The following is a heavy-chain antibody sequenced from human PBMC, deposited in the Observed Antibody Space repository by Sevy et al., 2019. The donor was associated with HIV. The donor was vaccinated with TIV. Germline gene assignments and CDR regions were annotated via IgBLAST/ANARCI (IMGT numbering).Heavy chain of an antibody. V-gene: IGHV1-46*03. Sequence: ASVKVSCRASGYIITRYYMHWVRQAPGQGLEWMGIIDPSGGTTNYAQSFQGRLTMTRETSTNTVYMELSSLRSEDTAVYYCARGLGTKIDHYWGQGTLVTVSS. CDR2: IDPSGGTT. D-gene: IGHD7-27*01. J-gene: IGHJ4*02. CDR1: GYIITRYY. CDR3: ARGLGTKIDHY.